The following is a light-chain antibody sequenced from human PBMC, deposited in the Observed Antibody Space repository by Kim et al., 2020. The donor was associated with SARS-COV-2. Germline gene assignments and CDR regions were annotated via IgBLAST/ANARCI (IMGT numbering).Light chain of an antibody. Sequence: SPGDRATLSCRASQSIHRHYLAWYQQRAAQAPRLLIHSVSSRATGIPDRISGSGSGTDFTLTISRLEPEDFAVYYCQHYGSSSGTFGPGTKVDIK. CDR2: SVS. CDR3: QHYGSSSGT. V-gene: IGKV3-20*01. CDR1: QSIHRHY. J-gene: IGKJ1*01.